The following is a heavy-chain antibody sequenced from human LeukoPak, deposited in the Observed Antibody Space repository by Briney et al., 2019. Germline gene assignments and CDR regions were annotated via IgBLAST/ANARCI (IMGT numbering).Heavy chain of an antibody. CDR1: GGSISNYY. CDR2: INTSGST. J-gene: IGHJ4*02. Sequence: PSETLSLTCTVSGGSISNYYWSWIRQPAGKGLEWIGRINTSGSTNYNPSLKSRVTMSADTSKNQFSLQLSSVTATDTAVYYCVRGRAVAEYWGQRILVTVSS. CDR3: VRGRAVAEY. V-gene: IGHV4-4*07. D-gene: IGHD6-19*01.